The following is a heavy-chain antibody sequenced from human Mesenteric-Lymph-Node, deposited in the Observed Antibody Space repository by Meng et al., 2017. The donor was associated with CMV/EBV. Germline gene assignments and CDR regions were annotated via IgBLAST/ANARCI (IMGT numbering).Heavy chain of an antibody. Sequence: GYYWSRIRQPPGKVLEWIGEINHSGSTNYNPSLKSRVTISVDTSKNQFSLKLSSVTAADTAVYYCARNRPPLYSSSWYRIPGAFDYWGQGTLVTVSS. D-gene: IGHD6-13*01. CDR3: ARNRPPLYSSSWYRIPGAFDY. CDR2: INHSGST. CDR1: GYY. J-gene: IGHJ4*02. V-gene: IGHV4-34*01.